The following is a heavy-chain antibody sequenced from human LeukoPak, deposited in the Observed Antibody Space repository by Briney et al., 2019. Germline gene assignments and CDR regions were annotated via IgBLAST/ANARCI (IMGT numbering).Heavy chain of an antibody. V-gene: IGHV3-7*01. Sequence: PGGSLRLSCAASGFTFSSYAMSWVRQAPGKGLEWVANIKQDGSEKYYVDSVKGRFTISRDNAKNSLYLEMNSLRVEDTAVYYCVRASTTISKFGMDVWGHGTTVTVSS. CDR1: GFTFSSYA. J-gene: IGHJ6*02. CDR2: IKQDGSEK. CDR3: VRASTTISKFGMDV. D-gene: IGHD3-9*01.